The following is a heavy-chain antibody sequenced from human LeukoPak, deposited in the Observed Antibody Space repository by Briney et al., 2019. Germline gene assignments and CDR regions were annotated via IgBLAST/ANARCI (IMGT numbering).Heavy chain of an antibody. Sequence: SGGSLRLSCAAPGFTFSSYAMSWVRQAPGKGLEWVSAISGSGGSTYYADSVKGRFTISRDNSKNTLYLQMNSLRAEDTAVYYCAKDAYGSGSYPDYWGQGTLVTVSS. D-gene: IGHD3-10*01. CDR2: ISGSGGST. V-gene: IGHV3-23*01. J-gene: IGHJ4*02. CDR1: GFTFSSYA. CDR3: AKDAYGSGSYPDY.